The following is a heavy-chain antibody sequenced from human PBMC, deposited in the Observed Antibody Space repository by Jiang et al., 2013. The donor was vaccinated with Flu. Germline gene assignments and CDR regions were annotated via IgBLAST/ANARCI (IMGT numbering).Heavy chain of an antibody. CDR3: VTTTFNWNYHYFDF. CDR1: GDTLAELP. Sequence: SGAEVKKPGASVKVSCKVSGDTLAELPMHWVRQAPGKGLGWMGGFDPEKADTVYAQKFQDRVTLTEDAYTDTAYLELSSLRSDDTAVYYCVTTTFNWNYHYFDFWGQGTLVSVAS. CDR2: FDPEKADT. D-gene: IGHD1-7*01. V-gene: IGHV1-24*01. J-gene: IGHJ4*02.